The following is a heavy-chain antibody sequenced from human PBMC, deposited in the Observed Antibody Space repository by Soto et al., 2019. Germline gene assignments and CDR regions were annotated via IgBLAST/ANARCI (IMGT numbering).Heavy chain of an antibody. CDR2: IIPIFGTA. V-gene: IGHV1-69*13. CDR3: AKDFSSSGNYYAMDG. CDR1: GGTFSSYA. Sequence: SVKVSCKASGGTFSSYAISWVRQAPGQGLEWMGGIIPIFGTANYAQKFQGRVTITADESTSTAYMELSSLRSEDTAVYYCAKDFSSSGNYYAMDGWGQGTTVTVSS. J-gene: IGHJ6*02. D-gene: IGHD6-6*01.